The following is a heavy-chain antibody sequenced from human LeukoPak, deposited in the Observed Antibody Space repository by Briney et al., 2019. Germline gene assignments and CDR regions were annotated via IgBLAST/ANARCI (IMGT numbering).Heavy chain of an antibody. CDR3: ARLDTMRSGSYNYYYYIDV. Sequence: PSGSLSLSRTVSRGSISGSSYYWGWTRQPPGKGLEWIGSTYYSGSTYYNPSLKSRVTISVDTSKTQFSLKLSSVTAAETAVNYCARLDTMRSGSYNYYYYIDVWGKGTTVTTSS. CDR2: TYYSGST. CDR1: RGSISGSSYY. V-gene: IGHV4-39*01. D-gene: IGHD3-10*01. J-gene: IGHJ6*03.